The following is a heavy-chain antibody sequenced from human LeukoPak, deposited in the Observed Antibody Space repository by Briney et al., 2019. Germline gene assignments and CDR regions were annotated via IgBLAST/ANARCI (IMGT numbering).Heavy chain of an antibody. CDR1: GGSFSGYY. CDR3: ARSLGYCSSTSCLTRGYNWFDP. J-gene: IGHJ5*02. V-gene: IGHV4-34*01. CDR2: INHSGST. D-gene: IGHD2-2*01. Sequence: SETLSLTCAVCGGSFSGYYWSWIRQPPGKGLEWIGEINHSGSTNYNPSLKSRVTISVDTSKNQFSLKLSSVTAADTAVYYCARSLGYCSSTSCLTRGYNWFDPWGQGTLVTVSS.